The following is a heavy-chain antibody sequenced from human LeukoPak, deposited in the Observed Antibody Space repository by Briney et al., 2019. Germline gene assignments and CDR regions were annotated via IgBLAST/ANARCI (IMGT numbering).Heavy chain of an antibody. CDR3: GMGVSAFVI. Sequence: SEALSLTCTLSGGSIISGDYYSSWIRQPPGNGLECLGYVYYSGSTYYNTSLKSRVTISVATSNNQFFLKLSSFTVADTAVYYCGMGVSAFVIWGQGTMVTVSS. V-gene: IGHV4-30-4*01. J-gene: IGHJ3*02. CDR2: VYYSGST. CDR1: GGSIISGDYY. D-gene: IGHD3-10*01.